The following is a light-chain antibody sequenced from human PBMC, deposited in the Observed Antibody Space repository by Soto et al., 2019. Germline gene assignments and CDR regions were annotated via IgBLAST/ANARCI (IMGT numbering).Light chain of an antibody. CDR1: QGISYY. Sequence: DIQMTQSPSSLSASVGDRVTITCRASQGISYYLAWYQQKPGKVPKLLIYAASNLRSGVPSRFSGSGSGTDFTLTISSLQSEDVATYYCQKYDAAPLTFGPGTKVDIK. J-gene: IGKJ3*01. CDR3: QKYDAAPLT. V-gene: IGKV1-27*01. CDR2: AAS.